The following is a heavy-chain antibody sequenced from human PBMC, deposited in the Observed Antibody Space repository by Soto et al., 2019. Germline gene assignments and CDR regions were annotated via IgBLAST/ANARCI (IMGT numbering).Heavy chain of an antibody. J-gene: IGHJ4*02. CDR1: GFTFSSYA. Sequence: QVQLVESGGGVVQPGRSLRLSCAASGFTFSSYAMHWVRQAPGKGLEWVAVISYDGSNKYYADSEKGRFTISRDNSKNTLYLQMNSLRAEDTAVYYCARPIVGPTLSYFDYWGQGTLLTVSS. CDR2: ISYDGSNK. D-gene: IGHD1-26*01. V-gene: IGHV3-30-3*01. CDR3: ARPIVGPTLSYFDY.